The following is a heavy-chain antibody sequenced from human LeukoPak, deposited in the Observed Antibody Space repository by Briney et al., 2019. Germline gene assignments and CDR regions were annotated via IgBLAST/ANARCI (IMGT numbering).Heavy chain of an antibody. D-gene: IGHD5-24*01. CDR2: MYYRGST. CDR3: ARQGERWLPPPNFDY. J-gene: IGHJ4*02. Sequence: KPSETLSLTCTVSGGSISSSGYYWGWIRQPPGKGLEWIGSMYYRGSTYYNPSLKSRVTMSVDTSKNQFSLKRSSVTAADTAVYYCARQGERWLPPPNFDYWGQGAQVTVSS. CDR1: GGSISSSGYY. V-gene: IGHV4-39*01.